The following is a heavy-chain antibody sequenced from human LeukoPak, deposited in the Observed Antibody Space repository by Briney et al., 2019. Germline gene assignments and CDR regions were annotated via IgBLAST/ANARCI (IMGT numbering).Heavy chain of an antibody. Sequence: SETLSLTCVVYGGSFSGYYWTLILQSSGKGLEWIGEINHIGNTNYNPPPKSQVTRSVDTSKNQFSLKLSSVTAADTAVYYCARGLRNSVRLWLQVFDYWGKGTLVTVSS. V-gene: IGHV4-34*01. D-gene: IGHD5-18*01. CDR3: ARGLRNSVRLWLQVFDY. CDR1: GGSFSGYY. CDR2: INHIGNT. J-gene: IGHJ4*02.